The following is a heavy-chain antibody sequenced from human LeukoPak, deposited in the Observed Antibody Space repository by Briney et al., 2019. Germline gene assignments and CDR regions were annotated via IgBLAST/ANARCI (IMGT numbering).Heavy chain of an antibody. CDR2: ISYDGSTK. D-gene: IGHD5-18*01. CDR3: AKEKLPSGYSFLTDY. J-gene: IGHJ4*02. Sequence: GGSLRLSCAVSGFTFSRYGMHWVRQAPGKGLDWVAVISYDGSTKYYADSVKGRFTISRDDSKSTLYLQMNSLRPEDTAVYYCAKEKLPSGYSFLTDYWGQGTLVTVSS. V-gene: IGHV3-30*18. CDR1: GFTFSRYG.